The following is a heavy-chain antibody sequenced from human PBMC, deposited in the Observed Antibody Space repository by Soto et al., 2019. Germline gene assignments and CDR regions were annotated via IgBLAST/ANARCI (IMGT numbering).Heavy chain of an antibody. Sequence: EVQLVETGGDLIQPGGSLRLSCAASGFTVSSDSMTWVRQAPGKGLEWISIIYSDNNTDYAYSVKGRFSVSRDTSKNILYLQINSLRAEDTAEYYCARHYAAMGVWGQGTTVTVSS. CDR2: IYSDNNT. J-gene: IGHJ6*02. CDR3: ARHYAAMGV. V-gene: IGHV3-53*02. CDR1: GFTVSSDS.